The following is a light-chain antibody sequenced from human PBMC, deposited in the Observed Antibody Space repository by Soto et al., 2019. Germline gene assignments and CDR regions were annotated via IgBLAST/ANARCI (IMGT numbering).Light chain of an antibody. V-gene: IGLV1-40*01. CDR2: GNR. Sequence: QSVLTQPPSVSGAPGQRGTLSCTGNSSNLGAGYDVHWYQQLPGAAPKLVIFGNRNRPSGVPERFSGPKSGTSASLAITGLQAEGEADYYCQAYDYSLTASVFGGGTKLTVL. CDR3: QAYDYSLTASV. J-gene: IGLJ3*02. CDR1: SSNLGAGYD.